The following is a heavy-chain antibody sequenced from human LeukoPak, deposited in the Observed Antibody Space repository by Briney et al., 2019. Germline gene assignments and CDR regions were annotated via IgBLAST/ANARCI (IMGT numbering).Heavy chain of an antibody. CDR3: ARSAGGNYFDY. V-gene: IGHV3-21*01. Sequence: PGGSLRLSCAASGFTFSGYAMGWVRQAPGKGLEWVSSISSGTNYIFEADSVKGRFTVTKDTALNSLSLQMNSLRADDTAVYYCARSAGGNYFDYWDQGTLVTVSS. D-gene: IGHD2-8*02. J-gene: IGHJ4*02. CDR1: GFTFSGYA. CDR2: ISSGTNYI.